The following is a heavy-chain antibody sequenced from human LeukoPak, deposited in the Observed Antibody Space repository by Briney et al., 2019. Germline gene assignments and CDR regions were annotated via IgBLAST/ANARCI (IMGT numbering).Heavy chain of an antibody. D-gene: IGHD3-16*01. J-gene: IGHJ4*02. CDR1: GIYFIHAR. CDR3: TTSGGNWDYFDY. Sequence: GGSLRLSCEVSGIYFIHARFSWVRQAPGKGLEWIGHVKGGSDAEPADYAASVKGRFTISRADSGNTLYLQMDSLRTEDTAVYFCTTSGGNWDYFDYWGQGAPVTVSS. V-gene: IGHV3-15*01. CDR2: VKGGSDAEPA.